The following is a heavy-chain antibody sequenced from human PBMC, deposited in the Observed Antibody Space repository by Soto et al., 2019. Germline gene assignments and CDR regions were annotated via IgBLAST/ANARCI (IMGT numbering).Heavy chain of an antibody. D-gene: IGHD2-15*01. V-gene: IGHV1-2*04. CDR3: AREVATNCSGGSCYSDAFDI. Sequence: GASVKVSCKASGYTFTGYYMHWVRQAPGQGLEWMGWINPNSGGTNYAQKFQGWVTMTRDTSISTAYMELSRLRSDDTAVYYCAREVATNCSGGSCYSDAFDIWAHGTMAPVS. CDR2: INPNSGGT. CDR1: GYTFTGYY. J-gene: IGHJ3*02.